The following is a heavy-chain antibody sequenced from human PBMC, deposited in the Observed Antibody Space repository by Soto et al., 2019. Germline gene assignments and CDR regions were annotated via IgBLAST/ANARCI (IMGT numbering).Heavy chain of an antibody. V-gene: IGHV3-30-3*01. CDR3: ARGVSSGPMYYFDY. J-gene: IGHJ4*02. CDR2: ISYDGSNK. D-gene: IGHD3-22*01. Sequence: GWSLRLSCAASGFTFSSYAMHWVRQAPGKGLEWVAVISYDGSNKYYADSVKGRFTISRDNSKNTLYLQMNSLRAEDTAVYYCARGVSSGPMYYFDYWGLGALGTVS. CDR1: GFTFSSYA.